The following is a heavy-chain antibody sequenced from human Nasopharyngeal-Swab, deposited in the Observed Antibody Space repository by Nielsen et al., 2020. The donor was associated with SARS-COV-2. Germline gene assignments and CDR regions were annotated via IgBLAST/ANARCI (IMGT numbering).Heavy chain of an antibody. V-gene: IGHV3-30*18. CDR2: ISYEGSIR. Sequence: GSLRLSCAASGFTFNNFGMHWVRQAPGKGLEWVAFISYEGSIRNYIDSVKGRFTVSRDSSKNTVYLQMNSLRPDDTAVYFCAKSMAYFQLSGTYNLDFWGQGTLVTVSS. CDR1: GFTFNNFG. D-gene: IGHD2-21*01. CDR3: AKSMAYFQLSGTYNLDF. J-gene: IGHJ4*02.